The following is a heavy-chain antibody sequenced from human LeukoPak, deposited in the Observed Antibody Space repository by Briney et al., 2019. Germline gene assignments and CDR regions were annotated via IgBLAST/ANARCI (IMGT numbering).Heavy chain of an antibody. D-gene: IGHD6-19*01. CDR3: ARGSSGWYGRYYFDY. CDR2: INAGNGNT. J-gene: IGHJ4*02. Sequence: ASVKVSCKASGYTFTNYAMHWVRQAPGQRLEWMGWINAGNGNTKYSQKFQGRVTITRDTSASTAYMELSSLRSEDTAVYYCARGSSGWYGRYYFDYWGQGTLVTVSS. CDR1: GYTFTNYA. V-gene: IGHV1-3*01.